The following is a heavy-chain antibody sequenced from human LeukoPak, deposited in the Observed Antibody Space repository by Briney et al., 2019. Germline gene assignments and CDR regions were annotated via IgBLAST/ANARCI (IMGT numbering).Heavy chain of an antibody. J-gene: IGHJ4*02. CDR2: FAGSDTTK. Sequence: PGGSLRLSSAASGFDFGAYEMNWVRQAPGKGLEWVAYFAGSDTTKYYADSVRGRFTISRDNAKNSLYLQMDSLRAEDTALYYCTTLGYHLDSWGQGTLVTVSS. V-gene: IGHV3-48*03. CDR3: TTLGYHLDS. D-gene: IGHD3-22*01. CDR1: GFDFGAYE.